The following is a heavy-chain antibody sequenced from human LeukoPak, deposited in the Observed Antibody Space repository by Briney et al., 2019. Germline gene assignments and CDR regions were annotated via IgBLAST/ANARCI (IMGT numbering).Heavy chain of an antibody. Sequence: PGGSLRLSCAASGSTFSSYWMSWVRQAPGKGLEWVANIKQDGSEKYYVDSVKGRFTISRDNAKNSLYLQMNSLRAEDTAVYYCARDKGAPLYCSSTSCHDAFDIWGQGTMVTVSS. V-gene: IGHV3-7*03. D-gene: IGHD2-2*01. CDR3: ARDKGAPLYCSSTSCHDAFDI. CDR2: IKQDGSEK. J-gene: IGHJ3*02. CDR1: GSTFSSYW.